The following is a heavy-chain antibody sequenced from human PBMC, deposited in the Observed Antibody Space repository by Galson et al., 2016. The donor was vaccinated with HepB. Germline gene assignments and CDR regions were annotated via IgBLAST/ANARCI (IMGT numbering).Heavy chain of an antibody. D-gene: IGHD6-13*01. CDR3: ARGGGYSSSWYSLPSFDN. CDR2: IWYDGTNK. V-gene: IGHV3-33*01. J-gene: IGHJ4*02. Sequence: SLRLSCAASGFTFSSYGMHWVRQAPGKGLEWVALIWYDGTNKYYADSVKGRFTISRDNSKKTLYLQMNSLRAADTAVYFCARGGGYSSSWYSLPSFDNWGQGNLVTVSS. CDR1: GFTFSSYG.